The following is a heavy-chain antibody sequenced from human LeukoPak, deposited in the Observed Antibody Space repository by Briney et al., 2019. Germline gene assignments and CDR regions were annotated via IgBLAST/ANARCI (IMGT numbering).Heavy chain of an antibody. CDR3: AKQHDILTGYSIDY. Sequence: GGSLRLSCAASGFTFGSYGMHWVRQAPGKGLEWVAFIRYDGSNKYYADSVKGRFTISRDNSKNTLYLQMNSLRAEDTAVYYCAKQHDILTGYSIDYWGQGTLVTVSS. D-gene: IGHD3-9*01. V-gene: IGHV3-30*02. CDR1: GFTFGSYG. CDR2: IRYDGSNK. J-gene: IGHJ4*02.